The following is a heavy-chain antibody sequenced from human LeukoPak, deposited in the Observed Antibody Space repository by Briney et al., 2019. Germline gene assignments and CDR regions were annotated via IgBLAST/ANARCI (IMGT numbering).Heavy chain of an antibody. D-gene: IGHD3-22*01. CDR2: INPSGGST. CDR1: GYTFTSYY. J-gene: IGHJ6*03. V-gene: IGHV1-46*01. CDR3: ARESAVVVINRATYYYYYMDV. Sequence: ASVKVSCKASGYTFTSYYMHWVRQAPGQGLEWMGIINPSGGSTSYAQKFQGRVTMTRDTSTSTVYMELSSLRSEDTAVYYCARESAVVVINRATYYYYYMDVWGKGTTVTISS.